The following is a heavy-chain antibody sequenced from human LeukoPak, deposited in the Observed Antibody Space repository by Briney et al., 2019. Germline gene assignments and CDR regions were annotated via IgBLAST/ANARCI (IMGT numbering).Heavy chain of an antibody. D-gene: IGHD1-1*01. Sequence: SETLPFTCTVSGGSISSYYWSWIRQPPGKGLEWIGYIYYSGSTNYNPSLKSRVTISVDTSKNQFSLKLSSVTAADTAVYYCARGPSGSPRYNWFDPWGQGTLVTVSS. V-gene: IGHV4-59*08. J-gene: IGHJ5*02. CDR3: ARGPSGSPRYNWFDP. CDR1: GGSISSYY. CDR2: IYYSGST.